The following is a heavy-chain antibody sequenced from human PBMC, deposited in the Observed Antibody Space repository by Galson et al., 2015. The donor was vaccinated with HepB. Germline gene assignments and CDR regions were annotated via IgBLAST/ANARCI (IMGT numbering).Heavy chain of an antibody. CDR2: ISYDGSNK. D-gene: IGHD2-15*01. CDR3: AREGDYIVVVVAAHYFDY. CDR1: GFTFSSYA. V-gene: IGHV3-30*04. Sequence: SLRLSCAASGFTFSSYAMHWVRQAPGKGLEWVAVISYDGSNKYYADSVKGRFTISRDNSKNTLYLQMNSLRAEDTAVYYCAREGDYIVVVVAAHYFDYWGQGTLVTVSS. J-gene: IGHJ4*02.